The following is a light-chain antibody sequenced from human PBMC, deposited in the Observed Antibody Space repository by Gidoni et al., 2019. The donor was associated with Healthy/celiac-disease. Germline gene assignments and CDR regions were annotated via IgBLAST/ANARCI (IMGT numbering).Light chain of an antibody. V-gene: IGKV1-39*01. CDR3: QQSYSTGIT. Sequence: EIQLTQSPSSLSASVGDRVTITCRASQSISSYLNWYQQKPGKAPKLLIYAASSLQSGVPSRFSGSGSGTDFTLTISSLQPEDFATYYCQQSYSTGITFGPGTKLDIK. CDR1: QSISSY. J-gene: IGKJ3*01. CDR2: AAS.